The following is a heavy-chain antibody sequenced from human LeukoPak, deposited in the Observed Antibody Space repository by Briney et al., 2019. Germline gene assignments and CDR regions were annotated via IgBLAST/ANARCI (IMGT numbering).Heavy chain of an antibody. Sequence: GSLRLSCAASGFTFSSYSMNWVRQAPGKGLEWVSYISSSGSTIYYADSVKGRFTISRDNAKNSLYLQMNSLRAEDTAIYYCARLGTGTTIYYYYYSMDVWGKGTTVTISS. CDR3: ARLGTGTTIYYYYYSMDV. J-gene: IGHJ6*03. V-gene: IGHV3-48*04. CDR1: GFTFSSYS. CDR2: ISSSGSTI. D-gene: IGHD1-1*01.